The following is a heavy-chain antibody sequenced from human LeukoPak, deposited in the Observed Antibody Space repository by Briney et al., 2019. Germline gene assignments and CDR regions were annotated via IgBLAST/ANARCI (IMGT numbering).Heavy chain of an antibody. CDR3: ARHNYDDYVFDI. CDR2: INYSGSA. CDR1: GGSLSSYY. J-gene: IGHJ3*02. V-gene: IGHV4-59*08. D-gene: IGHD4-17*01. Sequence: SETLSLTCTVSGGSLSSYYFSWIRQSPGKGLEWIAYINYSGSASCNPSLKSRVTMSVDTSKQFSLSLSSVTAADTAVYYCARHNYDDYVFDIRGQGTKVTVSS.